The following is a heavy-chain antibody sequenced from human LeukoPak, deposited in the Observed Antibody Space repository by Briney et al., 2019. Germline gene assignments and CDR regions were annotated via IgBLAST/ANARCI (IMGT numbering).Heavy chain of an antibody. Sequence: PGGSLRLSCAASGFTFSSYEMNWVRQAPRKRLEGVSYSSSGGSALYYADSVKGRFTISRDNAKNSLYLQMNSLRAEDTAVYYCVRDPAVAADDYWGQGTLVTVSS. CDR2: SSSGGSAL. CDR3: VRDPAVAADDY. CDR1: GFTFSSYE. V-gene: IGHV3-48*03. J-gene: IGHJ4*02. D-gene: IGHD6-19*01.